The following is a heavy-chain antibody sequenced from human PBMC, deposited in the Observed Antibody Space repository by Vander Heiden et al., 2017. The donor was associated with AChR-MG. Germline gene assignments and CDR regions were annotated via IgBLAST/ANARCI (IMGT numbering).Heavy chain of an antibody. CDR2: ISYDGSNK. CDR3: AKMAGATNFDY. Sequence: QVQLVESGGGVVQPGRSLRLSCAASGFTFSSHGMPWVPQAPGKGLEWVAVISYDGSNKYYADSVKGRFTISRDKSKNTLYLQMNSLRAEDTAVYYCAKMAGATNFDYWGQGTLVTVSS. J-gene: IGHJ4*02. V-gene: IGHV3-30*18. CDR1: GFTFSSHG. D-gene: IGHD1-26*01.